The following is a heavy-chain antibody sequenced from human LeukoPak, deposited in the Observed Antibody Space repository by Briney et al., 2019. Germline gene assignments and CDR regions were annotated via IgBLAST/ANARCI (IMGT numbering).Heavy chain of an antibody. CDR1: GFTFSSYE. J-gene: IGHJ2*01. CDR3: ARDPYCSGGSCQGGYWYFDL. D-gene: IGHD2-15*01. V-gene: IGHV3-48*03. Sequence: GGSLRLSCAASGFTFSSYEMNWVRQAPGKGLEWVSYISSSGSTIYDADSVKGRFTISRDNAKNSLYLQMNSLRAEDTAVYYCARDPYCSGGSCQGGYWYFDLWGRGTLVTVSS. CDR2: ISSSGSTI.